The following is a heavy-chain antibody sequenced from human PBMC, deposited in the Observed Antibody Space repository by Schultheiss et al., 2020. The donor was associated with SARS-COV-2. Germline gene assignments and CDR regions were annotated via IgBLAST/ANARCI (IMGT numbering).Heavy chain of an antibody. CDR2: INHSGST. CDR3: ARGDYGDYHMDV. V-gene: IGHV4-34*01. CDR1: GGSISSYY. Sequence: SETLSLTCTVSGGSISSYYWSWIRQPPGKGLEWIGEINHSGSTNYNPSLKSRVTISVDTSKNQFSLKLSSVTAADTAVYYCARGDYGDYHMDVWGKGTTVTVSS. D-gene: IGHD4-17*01. J-gene: IGHJ6*03.